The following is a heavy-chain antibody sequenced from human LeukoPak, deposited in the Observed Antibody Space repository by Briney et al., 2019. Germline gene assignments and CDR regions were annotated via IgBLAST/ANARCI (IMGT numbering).Heavy chain of an antibody. CDR3: AISLLWSGYY. Sequence: SETLSLTCAVYGGSFSGYYWSWIRQPPGKGLEWVGEINHSGSTNYNPSLKSRVTISVDTSKNQISLKLSSVTAADTAVYYCAISLLWSGYYWGQGTLVTVSS. CDR2: INHSGST. V-gene: IGHV4-34*01. CDR1: GGSFSGYY. D-gene: IGHD3-3*01. J-gene: IGHJ4*02.